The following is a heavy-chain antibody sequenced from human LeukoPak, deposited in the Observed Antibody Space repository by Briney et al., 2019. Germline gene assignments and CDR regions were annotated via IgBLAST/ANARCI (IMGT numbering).Heavy chain of an antibody. CDR1: GFTFSSYA. J-gene: IGHJ4*02. D-gene: IGHD4-11*01. V-gene: IGHV3-23*01. Sequence: GGALRLSCAASGFTFSSYAMSWVRQAPGKGLEWVSAISGSGGSTYYADSVKGRFTISRDNSKNTLYLQMNSLRAEDTAVYYCAKRDYSNYDLDYWGQGTLVTVSS. CDR2: ISGSGGST. CDR3: AKRDYSNYDLDY.